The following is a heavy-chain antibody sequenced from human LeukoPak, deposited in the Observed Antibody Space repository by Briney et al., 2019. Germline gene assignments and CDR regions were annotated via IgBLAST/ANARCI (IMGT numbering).Heavy chain of an antibody. D-gene: IGHD5-18*01. Sequence: GGSLRLSCAASGFTFSSYGMHWVRQAPGKGLEWVAVISYDGSNKYYADSVKGRFTISRDNSKNTLYLQMNSLRAEDTAVYYYAKDRYSYGHIYYYYGMDVWGQGTTVTVSS. CDR3: AKDRYSYGHIYYYYGMDV. V-gene: IGHV3-30*18. CDR1: GFTFSSYG. J-gene: IGHJ6*02. CDR2: ISYDGSNK.